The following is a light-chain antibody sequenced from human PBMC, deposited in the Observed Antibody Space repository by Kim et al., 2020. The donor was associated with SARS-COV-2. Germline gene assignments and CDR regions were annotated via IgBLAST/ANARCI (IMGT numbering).Light chain of an antibody. CDR2: AAS. J-gene: IGKJ1*01. CDR3: QKYNSAPRT. Sequence: GDRVTITCRASQGISNYLAWYQQKPGKVPKLLIYAASALQSGVPSRFSGSGSGTDFTLTISSLQPEDVATYYCQKYNSAPRTFGQGTKVDIK. CDR1: QGISNY. V-gene: IGKV1-27*01.